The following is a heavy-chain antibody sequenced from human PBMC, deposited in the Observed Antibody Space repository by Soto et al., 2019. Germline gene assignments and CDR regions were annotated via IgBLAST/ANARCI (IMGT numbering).Heavy chain of an antibody. D-gene: IGHD2-8*01. CDR1: VFTFSSYE. CDR3: ARDGPQDLYAMGSYFDY. CDR2: ISSSGSTI. J-gene: IGHJ4*02. Sequence: LRLSFAASVFTFSSYEMSWVRQAPGKGLEWVSYISSSGSTIYYADSVKGRFTISRDNAKNSLYLQMNSLRAEDTAVYYCARDGPQDLYAMGSYFDYWGQGTLVTVSS. V-gene: IGHV3-48*03.